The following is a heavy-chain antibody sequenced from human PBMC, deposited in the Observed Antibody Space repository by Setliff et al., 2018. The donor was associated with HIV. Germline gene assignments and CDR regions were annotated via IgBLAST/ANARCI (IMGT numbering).Heavy chain of an antibody. Sequence: ASVKVSCKASGYTFTNYAIHWVRQAPGQRLEWMGWINAGSGKTKYSQKFQGRVTISRDTSARTAYMELISLISEDTAVYYCARDSFGGEFTYYYYGMDVWGQGTTVTVSS. CDR3: ARDSFGGEFTYYYYGMDV. J-gene: IGHJ6*02. D-gene: IGHD3-10*01. CDR2: INAGSGKT. CDR1: GYTFTNYA. V-gene: IGHV1-3*01.